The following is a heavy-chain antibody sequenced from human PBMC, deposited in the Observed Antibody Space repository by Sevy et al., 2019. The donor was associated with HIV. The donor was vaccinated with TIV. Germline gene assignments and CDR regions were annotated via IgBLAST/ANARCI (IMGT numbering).Heavy chain of an antibody. V-gene: IGHV3-30*04. D-gene: IGHD3-3*01. J-gene: IGHJ6*02. CDR1: GFTFSSYA. Sequence: GGSLRLSCAASGFTFSSYAMHWVRQAPGKGLEWVAVISYDGSNKYYADSVKGRFTISRDNSKNTLYLQMNSLRAEDTAVYYCARDRASYQYYDFWSGYYSYYYGMDVWGQGTTVTVSS. CDR2: ISYDGSNK. CDR3: ARDRASYQYYDFWSGYYSYYYGMDV.